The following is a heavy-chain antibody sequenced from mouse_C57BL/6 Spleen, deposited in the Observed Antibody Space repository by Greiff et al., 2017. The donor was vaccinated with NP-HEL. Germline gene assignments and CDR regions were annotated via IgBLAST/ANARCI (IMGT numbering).Heavy chain of an antibody. CDR1: GFTFSDYY. D-gene: IGHD1-1*01. CDR3: ARGEYYYGTLFDY. V-gene: IGHV5-16*01. CDR2: INYDGSST. J-gene: IGHJ2*01. Sequence: EVKLVESEGGLVQPGSSMKLSCTASGFTFSDYYMAWVRQVPEKGLEWVANINYDGSSTYYLDSLKSRFIISRDNAKNILYLQMSSLKSEDTATYYCARGEYYYGTLFDYWGQGTTLTVSS.